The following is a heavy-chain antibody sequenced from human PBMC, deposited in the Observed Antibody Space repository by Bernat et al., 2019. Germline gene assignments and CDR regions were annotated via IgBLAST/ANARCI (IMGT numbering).Heavy chain of an antibody. CDR3: ARYGGERYYYYYMDV. J-gene: IGHJ6*03. CDR1: GYTFTSYY. V-gene: IGHV1-46*01. CDR2: INLSSGST. D-gene: IGHD2-21*01. Sequence: QVQLVQSGAEVKKPGASVKVSCKASGYTFTSYYMHWVRQAPGQGFEWMGIINLSSGSTSYAQKFQGRVTMTRDTSTSTVYMELSSLRSEDTAVYYCARYGGERYYYYYMDVWGKGTTVTVSS.